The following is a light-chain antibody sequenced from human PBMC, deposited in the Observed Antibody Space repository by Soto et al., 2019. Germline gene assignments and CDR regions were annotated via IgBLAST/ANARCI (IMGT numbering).Light chain of an antibody. CDR3: CSYGGGNNFYV. CDR2: EFS. V-gene: IGLV2-8*01. CDR1: SSDLGTYDY. Sequence: QSARTHPPSASGSPGRSVTISCTGTSSDLGTYDYFSWYQHLPYEAPKLIIYEFSKRPSGVPDRFSGSKSGNTASLTVSGLQAEDEGDYYCCSYGGGNNFYVFGTGTKVTVL. J-gene: IGLJ1*01.